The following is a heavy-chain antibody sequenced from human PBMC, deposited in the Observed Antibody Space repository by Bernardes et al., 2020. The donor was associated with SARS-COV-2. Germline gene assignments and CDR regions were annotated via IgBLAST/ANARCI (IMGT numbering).Heavy chain of an antibody. J-gene: IGHJ4*02. CDR1: GFTFNTYW. CDR3: ARGFTSVRDSGAFDI. CDR2: INTDGTTT. D-gene: IGHD2-2*01. V-gene: IGHV3-74*01. Sequence: GGSLRLCCAAAGFTFNTYWMHCVRQDPGKGLVWLSRINTDGTTTTYADSVKGRFTISRDNAKNTLYLQVNSLRAEDTAVYYCARGFTSVRDSGAFDIWGQGTLVTVSS.